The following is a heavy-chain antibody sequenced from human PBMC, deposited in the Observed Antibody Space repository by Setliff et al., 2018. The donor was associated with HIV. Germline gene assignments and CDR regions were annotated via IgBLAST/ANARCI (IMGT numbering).Heavy chain of an antibody. CDR2: INQDGDEM. CDR3: ARILQVGSTTRYAFDV. CDR1: GFNFRIFW. V-gene: IGHV3-7*01. J-gene: IGHJ3*01. Sequence: GSLRLSCKASGFNFRIFWMSWVRQTPGKGPEWVANINQDGDEMYLTDSVKGRFTIYRDSTKNSVYLQMKSLRAEDTAVYYCARILQVGSTTRYAFDVWGQGTVVTVSS. D-gene: IGHD1-26*01.